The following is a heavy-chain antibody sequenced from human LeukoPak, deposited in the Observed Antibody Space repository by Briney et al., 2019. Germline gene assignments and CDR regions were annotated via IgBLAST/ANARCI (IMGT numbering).Heavy chain of an antibody. Sequence: PGGSLRLSCAASGFNLASYMLNWVRQAPGKGLEWVSSISSTGSYIYYADSVKGRFTISRDNAKNSLYLQMNSLRAEDTAVYYCASAKPREVGAMITFGGVGSPFDYWGQGTLVTVSS. CDR2: ISSTGSYI. CDR3: ASAKPREVGAMITFGGVGSPFDY. CDR1: GFNLASYM. J-gene: IGHJ4*02. D-gene: IGHD3-16*01. V-gene: IGHV3-21*01.